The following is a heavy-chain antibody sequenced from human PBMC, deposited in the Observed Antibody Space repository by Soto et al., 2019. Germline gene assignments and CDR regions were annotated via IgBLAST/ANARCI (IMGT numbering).Heavy chain of an antibody. CDR2: MNPNSGNT. CDR1: GYTFTSYD. CDR3: ARDPREYSSSYSWFDP. Sequence: ASVKVSCKASGYTFTSYDINWVRQATGQGLEWMGWMNPNSGNTGYAQKFQGRVTITADESTSTAYMELSSLRSEDTAVYYCARDPREYSSSYSWFDPWGQGTLVTVS. J-gene: IGHJ5*02. D-gene: IGHD6-6*01. V-gene: IGHV1-8*01.